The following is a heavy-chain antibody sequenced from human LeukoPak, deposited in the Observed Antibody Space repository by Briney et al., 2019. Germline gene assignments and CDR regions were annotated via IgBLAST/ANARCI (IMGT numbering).Heavy chain of an antibody. CDR3: TRSGIVVVPAAIEWYWFDP. V-gene: IGHV3-49*03. Sequence: GRSLRLSCTASGFTFGDYAMSWFRQAPGKGLERVGFIRSKAYGGTAEYAASVKVRFTISRDDSKSIAYLQMNSLKTENTAVYCCTRSGIVVVPAAIEWYWFDPWGQGTLVTVSS. D-gene: IGHD2-2*02. CDR2: IRSKAYGGTA. J-gene: IGHJ5*02. CDR1: GFTFGDYA.